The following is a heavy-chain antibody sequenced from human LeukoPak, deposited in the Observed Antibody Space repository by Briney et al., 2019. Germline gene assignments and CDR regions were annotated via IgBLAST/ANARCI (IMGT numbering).Heavy chain of an antibody. CDR3: ARAMRSGYDY. V-gene: IGHV3-48*02. J-gene: IGHJ4*02. Sequence: PGGSLRLSCAASGLTFSSYGMNWVRQAPGKRLEWVSYISSSSDSIYYADSVKGRFTISRDNAENSLYLQMNSLRDEDTAVYYCARAMRSGYDYWGRGTLVTVSS. CDR2: ISSSSDSI. D-gene: IGHD5-12*01. CDR1: GLTFSSYG.